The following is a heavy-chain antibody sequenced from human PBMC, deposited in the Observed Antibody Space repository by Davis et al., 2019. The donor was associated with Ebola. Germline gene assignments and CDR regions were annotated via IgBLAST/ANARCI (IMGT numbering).Heavy chain of an antibody. J-gene: IGHJ5*02. Sequence: SETLSLTCTVSGGSMSSYYWSWIRQPPGKGLEWIAYIHYSGSTLYNPSLKSRVTISLDTSKNQFSLQLSSMTAADTAVYYCARENNNRGYSVYWFDPWGQGTLVTVSS. CDR2: IHYSGST. D-gene: IGHD5/OR15-5a*01. CDR3: ARENNNRGYSVYWFDP. CDR1: GGSMSSYY. V-gene: IGHV4-59*01.